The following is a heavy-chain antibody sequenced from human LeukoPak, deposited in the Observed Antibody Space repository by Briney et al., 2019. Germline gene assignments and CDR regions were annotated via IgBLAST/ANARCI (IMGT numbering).Heavy chain of an antibody. V-gene: IGHV3-30-3*01. CDR2: ISYDGSNK. CDR3: AGGGWQRDPINWFDP. Sequence: GGSLRLSCAASGFTFSSYAMHWVRQAPGKGLEWVAVISYDGSNKYYADSVKGRFTISRDNSKNTLYLQMNSLRAEDTAVYYCAGGGWQRDPINWFDPWGQGTLVTVSS. D-gene: IGHD6-19*01. J-gene: IGHJ5*02. CDR1: GFTFSSYA.